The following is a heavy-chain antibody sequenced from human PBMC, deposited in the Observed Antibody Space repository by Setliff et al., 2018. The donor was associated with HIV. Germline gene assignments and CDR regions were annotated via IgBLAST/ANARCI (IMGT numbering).Heavy chain of an antibody. CDR1: GGSISNYY. CDR3: ARLSGDYYYFDY. J-gene: IGHJ4*02. CDR2: IYSSGRT. V-gene: IGHV4-4*07. D-gene: IGHD2-21*02. Sequence: TLSLTCTVSGGSISNYYWSWIRQPAEKGLEWIGRIYSSGRTNYNPSLKSRVTMSLDTSKNQFSLKLTSVTAADTAVYYCARLSGDYYYFDYWGQGTLVTVSS.